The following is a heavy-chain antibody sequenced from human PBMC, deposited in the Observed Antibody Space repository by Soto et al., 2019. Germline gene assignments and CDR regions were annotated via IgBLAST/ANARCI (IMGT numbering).Heavy chain of an antibody. D-gene: IGHD4-17*01. V-gene: IGHV3-23*01. CDR3: ATRMTTAPY. J-gene: IGHJ4*02. CDR1: GFTFSSYA. Sequence: EVQLLESGGGLVKPGGSLRLSCAASGFTFSSYAMSWVRQAPGKGLEWVSVMSGSGGSTYYADSVKGRFTISRDNSKNTLYLQMNSLKAEDTGIYYCATRMTTAPYWGQGTVVTVSS. CDR2: MSGSGGST.